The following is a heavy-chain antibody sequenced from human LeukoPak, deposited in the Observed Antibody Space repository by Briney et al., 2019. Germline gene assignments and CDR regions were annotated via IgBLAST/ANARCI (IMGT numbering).Heavy chain of an antibody. V-gene: IGHV3-30*02. Sequence: PGGSLRLSCAASGFTFNAYGMHWVRQAPGKGLEWVAFIRADGNTKYYADSVKGRFTISRDNSENTLFLQMSSLGADETAVYYCATYVGYSSAWYLGYWGQGTLVTVS. CDR2: IRADGNTK. CDR3: ATYVGYSSAWYLGY. CDR1: GFTFNAYG. J-gene: IGHJ4*02. D-gene: IGHD6-19*01.